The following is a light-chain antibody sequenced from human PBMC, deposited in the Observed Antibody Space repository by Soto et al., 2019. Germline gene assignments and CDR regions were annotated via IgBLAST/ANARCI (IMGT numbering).Light chain of an antibody. J-gene: IGKJ1*01. Sequence: IVLTQSPATLSLSPGERATLSCRASPSVNTYLAWYQQKPGQAPRLLIYDASNRAPGIPARFSGSGSGTAFTLTISSREPEDSAVYYCQQRSNWPPWTFGRGTKVEIK. CDR2: DAS. CDR1: PSVNTY. V-gene: IGKV3-11*01. CDR3: QQRSNWPPWT.